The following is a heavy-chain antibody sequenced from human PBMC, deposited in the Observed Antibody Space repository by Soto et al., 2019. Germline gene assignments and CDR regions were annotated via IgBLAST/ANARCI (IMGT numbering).Heavy chain of an antibody. V-gene: IGHV6-1*01. CDR2: TYYRSKWYN. J-gene: IGHJ6*02. CDR3: ARRSLEPATWIQPCMDV. CDR1: GDSVSSNSAA. Sequence: SQTLSLTCAISGDSVSSNSAAWNWMRQSPSRGLEWLGRTYYRSKWYNDYAVSVKSRITINPDTSKNQFSLQLNSVTPEDTAVYYCARRSLEPATWIQPCMDVWGQGTTVTVSS. D-gene: IGHD5-18*01.